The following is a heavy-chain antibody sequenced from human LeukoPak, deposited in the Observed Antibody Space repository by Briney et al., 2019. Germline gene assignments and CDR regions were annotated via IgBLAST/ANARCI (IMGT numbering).Heavy chain of an antibody. Sequence: GGSLRLSCAASGFTFSSYEMNWVRHAPGKGLEWVSYISISGSTIYYADSVKGRFTISRDNAKNSLYLQMNSLRAEDTAVYYCARVSGWYGMDVWGQGTTVTVSS. D-gene: IGHD6-19*01. CDR1: GFTFSSYE. CDR2: ISISGSTI. V-gene: IGHV3-48*03. J-gene: IGHJ6*02. CDR3: ARVSGWYGMDV.